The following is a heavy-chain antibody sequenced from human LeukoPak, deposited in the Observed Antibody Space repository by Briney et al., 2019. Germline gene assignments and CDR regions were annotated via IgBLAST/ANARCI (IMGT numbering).Heavy chain of an antibody. J-gene: IGHJ4*02. CDR3: ARHPFSSPFDH. V-gene: IGHV4-59*08. Sequence: MPSETLSLTCTVSGGSISSYYWSWIRQPPGKGLEWIGYIYYSGSTNYNPSLKSRVTISVDTSKNQFSLKLSSVTAADTAVYYCARHPFSSPFDHWGQGTLVAVSS. D-gene: IGHD2/OR15-2a*01. CDR1: GGSISSYY. CDR2: IYYSGST.